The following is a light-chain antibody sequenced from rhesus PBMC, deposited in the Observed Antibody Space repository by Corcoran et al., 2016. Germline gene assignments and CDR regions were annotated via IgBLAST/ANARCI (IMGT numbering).Light chain of an antibody. Sequence: ETVVTQSPATLSLSPGERATLSCRASQSVGSNLAWYQQKPGQAPKLLLYDAYSRATGIPDRFSGSVSGTECTLTISSLETEDVGVYYCQQYNNSLTFGGGTKVEIK. V-gene: IGKV3-42*02. CDR2: DAY. CDR1: QSVGSN. J-gene: IGKJ4*01. CDR3: QQYNNSLT.